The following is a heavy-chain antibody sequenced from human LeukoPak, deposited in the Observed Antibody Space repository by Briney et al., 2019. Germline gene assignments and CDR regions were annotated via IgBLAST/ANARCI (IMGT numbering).Heavy chain of an antibody. CDR1: GFAFQAFD. D-gene: IGHD1-26*01. V-gene: IGHV3-43*02. CDR3: ATWAFYHGLDV. J-gene: IGHJ6*02. CDR2: INSVGTRT. Sequence: GGSLRLSCAASGFAFQAFDMHWVRQAPGKGLEWVSLINSVGTRTYYADSVRGRFTVSRDNSKNSLYLQMNSLRTEDTALYYCATWAFYHGLDVWGQGSTVTISS.